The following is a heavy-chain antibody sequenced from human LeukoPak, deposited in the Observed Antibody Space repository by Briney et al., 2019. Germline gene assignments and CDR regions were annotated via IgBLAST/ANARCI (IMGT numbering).Heavy chain of an antibody. CDR1: GGSISSYY. D-gene: IGHD2-15*01. V-gene: IGHV4-4*09. CDR3: ARGGYLPAATHIRDY. Sequence: SETLSLTCTVSGGSISSYYWSWIRQPPGKGLEWIGYIYTSGSTNYNPSLKSRVTISVDTSKNQFSLKPSSVTAADTAVYYCARGGYLPAATHIRDYWGQGTLVTVSS. J-gene: IGHJ4*02. CDR2: IYTSGST.